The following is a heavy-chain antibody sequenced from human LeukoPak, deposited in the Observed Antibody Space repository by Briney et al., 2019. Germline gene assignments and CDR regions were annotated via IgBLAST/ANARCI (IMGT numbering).Heavy chain of an antibody. V-gene: IGHV3-11*01. Sequence: GGSLRLSCAASGFTFSDYYMSWIRQAPGKGLEWVSYISSSGSTIYYADSVKGRFTISRDNAKNSLYLQMNSLRAEDAAVYYCARDGKSYYDFWSGCYSDYWGQGTLVTVSS. J-gene: IGHJ4*02. CDR1: GFTFSDYY. CDR3: ARDGKSYYDFWSGCYSDY. CDR2: ISSSGSTI. D-gene: IGHD3-3*01.